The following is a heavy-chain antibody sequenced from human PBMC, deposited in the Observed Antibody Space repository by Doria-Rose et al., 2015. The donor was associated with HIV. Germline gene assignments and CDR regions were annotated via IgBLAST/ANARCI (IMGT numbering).Heavy chain of an antibody. Sequence: QVQLVQSGSEVKKPGSSVKVSCKASGGTFSSYTIGWVRQAPGQGLEWMGRIIPILDIVNYALRFQGRVTITADESTSTAYMELSSLRSEDTAIYYCASQWERSSFDYWGQGTLVTVSS. J-gene: IGHJ4*02. CDR3: ASQWERSSFDY. V-gene: IGHV1-69*02. CDR2: IIPILDIV. D-gene: IGHD1-26*01. CDR1: GGTFSSYT.